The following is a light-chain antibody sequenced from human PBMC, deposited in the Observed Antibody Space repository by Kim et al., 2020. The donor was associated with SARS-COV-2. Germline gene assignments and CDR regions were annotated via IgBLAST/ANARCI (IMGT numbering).Light chain of an antibody. Sequence: DIQMTQSPSSLSASVGDTVTITCRASQGISNYLVWYQQKPGRAPRLLIQAASTLQSGVPSRFSGSGSGTDFTLTISSLQPEDFATYYCQKYDSAPWTFGQGTKVEIK. J-gene: IGKJ1*01. CDR3: QKYDSAPWT. V-gene: IGKV1-27*01. CDR1: QGISNY. CDR2: AAS.